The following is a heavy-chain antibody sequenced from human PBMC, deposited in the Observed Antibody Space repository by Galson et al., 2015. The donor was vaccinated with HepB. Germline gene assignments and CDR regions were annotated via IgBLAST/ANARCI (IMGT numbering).Heavy chain of an antibody. Sequence: SLRLSCAASGFTFSSYSMNWVRQAPGKGLEWVSYISSSSSTIYYADSVKGRFTISRDNAKNSLYLQMNSLRAEDTAVYYCARDPHYYDSSGYPDYWGQGTLVTVSS. CDR2: ISSSSSTI. J-gene: IGHJ4*02. V-gene: IGHV3-48*04. CDR3: ARDPHYYDSSGYPDY. D-gene: IGHD3-22*01. CDR1: GFTFSSYS.